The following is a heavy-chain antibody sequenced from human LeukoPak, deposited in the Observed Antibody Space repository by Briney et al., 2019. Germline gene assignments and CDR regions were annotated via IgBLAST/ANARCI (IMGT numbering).Heavy chain of an antibody. CDR2: ISSSSTTI. CDR3: AVAARPSDAFDI. J-gene: IGHJ3*02. CDR1: GFTFSGYS. Sequence: GGSLRLSCAASGFTFSGYSMNWVRQAPGEGLQWISYISSSSTTIYYADSVKGRFTISRDNAKNSLYLQMNSLRAEDTAVYYCAVAARPSDAFDIWGQGTMVTVSS. V-gene: IGHV3-48*01. D-gene: IGHD6-6*01.